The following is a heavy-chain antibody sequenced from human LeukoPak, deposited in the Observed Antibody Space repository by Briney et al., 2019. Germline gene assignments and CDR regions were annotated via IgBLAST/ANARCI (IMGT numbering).Heavy chain of an antibody. CDR1: GFTFSSYA. Sequence: QPGGSLRLSCAASGFTFSSYAMSWVRQAPGKGLEWVSAISGSGGSTYYADSVKGRFTISRDNSKNTLFLQMNTLWAEDTAVYYCVKSPYSGSLFFDYCGQGTLVTVSS. CDR3: VKSPYSGSLFFDY. V-gene: IGHV3-23*01. CDR2: ISGSGGST. J-gene: IGHJ4*02. D-gene: IGHD1-26*01.